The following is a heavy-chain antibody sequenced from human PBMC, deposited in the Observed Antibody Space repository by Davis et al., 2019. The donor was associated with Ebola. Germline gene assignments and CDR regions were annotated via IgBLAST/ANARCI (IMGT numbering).Heavy chain of an antibody. CDR1: AYTFTGYY. CDR3: ARVRHPWQPIDFDP. CDR2: ITPSGGST. J-gene: IGHJ5*02. Sequence: ASVKVSCKASAYTFTGYYMHWVRQAPGQGPKWMEIITPSGGSTSHAQKFQGGFTTTRDTSTSTVNMELSGLRSEDTAVYYCARVRHPWQPIDFDPWGQGTLVTVSS. V-gene: IGHV1-46*01. D-gene: IGHD3-10*01.